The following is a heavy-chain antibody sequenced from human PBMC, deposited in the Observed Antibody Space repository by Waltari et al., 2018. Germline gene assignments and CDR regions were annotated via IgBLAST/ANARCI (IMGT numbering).Heavy chain of an antibody. Sequence: QVQLQESGPGLVKPSETLSLTCVVPGGSMDSYFWNWLRQPPGKGLEWIGYGYYSGGSKYNTSLESRVTISADTSRNEVSLSLTSVTAADTAVYFCARGGHYDAVTSFYSDALHVWGRGTTVIVSS. CDR1: GGSMDSYF. CDR3: ARGGHYDAVTSFYSDALHV. V-gene: IGHV4-59*08. CDR2: GYYSGGS. J-gene: IGHJ3*01. D-gene: IGHD3-3*01.